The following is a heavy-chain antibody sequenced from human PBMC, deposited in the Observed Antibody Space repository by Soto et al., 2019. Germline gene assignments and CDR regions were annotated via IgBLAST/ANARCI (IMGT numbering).Heavy chain of an antibody. CDR2: IKSKTDGGTA. D-gene: IGHD6-19*01. V-gene: IGHV3-15*07. CDR1: GFTFISAW. Sequence: EVQLVESGGGLVKPGGSLRLSCAASGFTFISAWMTWVRQAPGTGLEWVGRIKSKTDGGTADYAAPVKGRFTISRDDSKTTLYLQMNSLRTEDTGVYYCTTVFDSSGPLWGQGTLVTVSS. J-gene: IGHJ1*01. CDR3: TTVFDSSGPL.